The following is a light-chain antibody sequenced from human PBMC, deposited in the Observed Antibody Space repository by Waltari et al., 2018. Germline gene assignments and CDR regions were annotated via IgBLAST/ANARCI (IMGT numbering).Light chain of an antibody. CDR1: QNVFTNY. CDR2: GAS. J-gene: IGKJ5*01. Sequence: ENVLTQSPGTLSLSPGDRATLSCSASQNVFTNYLAWYQQKPGQAPRLLSYGASSRATGIPDRFSGTGFGTDFTLTISRLDPEDFAVYFCQQYGRSPITFGQGTRLEIK. V-gene: IGKV3-20*01. CDR3: QQYGRSPIT.